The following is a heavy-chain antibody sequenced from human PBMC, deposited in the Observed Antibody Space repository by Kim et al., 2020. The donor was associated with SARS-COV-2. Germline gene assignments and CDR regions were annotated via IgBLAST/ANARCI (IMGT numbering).Heavy chain of an antibody. V-gene: IGHV3-33*08. CDR2: IWYDGSNN. CDR3: VRGYCGTATCYTGGTYFDY. CDR1: GFIFSTYG. J-gene: IGHJ4*02. D-gene: IGHD2-2*02. Sequence: GGSLRLSCAPSGFIFSTYGMHWVRQAPGKGLEWVATIWYDGSNNYYPDSVKGRFTVSRYNSKNTLYLQMNSLRAEDTAVYYCVRGYCGTATCYTGGTYFDYWGRGTLVTVSS.